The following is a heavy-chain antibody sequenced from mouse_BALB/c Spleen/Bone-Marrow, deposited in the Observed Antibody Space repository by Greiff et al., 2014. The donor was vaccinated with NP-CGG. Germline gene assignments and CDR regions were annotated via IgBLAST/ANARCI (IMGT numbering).Heavy chain of an antibody. Sequence: EVQLQQSGAELVKPGASVKLSCTASGFNIKDTYMHWVKQRPEKGLEWIGTIDAANGNTKYDLKLQGKATIAADTSSNAASLQLSSLTSEDTAVYYCASYYYGSRRFAYWGQGTLVTVSA. CDR2: IDAANGNT. CDR3: ASYYYGSRRFAY. D-gene: IGHD1-1*01. V-gene: IGHV14-3*02. J-gene: IGHJ3*01. CDR1: GFNIKDTY.